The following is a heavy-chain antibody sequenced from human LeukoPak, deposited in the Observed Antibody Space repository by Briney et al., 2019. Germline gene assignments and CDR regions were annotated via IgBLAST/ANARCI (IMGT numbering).Heavy chain of an antibody. CDR3: ARPVAYCGGDCYSGYDAFDI. Sequence: GESLKISCKGSGYSFTSYWIGWVRQMPGKGLEWMGIIYPGDSDTRYSPSFQGQVTISADKSISTAYLQWSSLKASDTAMYYCARPVAYCGGDCYSGYDAFDIWGQGTMVTVSS. J-gene: IGHJ3*02. D-gene: IGHD2-21*02. CDR1: GYSFTSYW. CDR2: IYPGDSDT. V-gene: IGHV5-51*01.